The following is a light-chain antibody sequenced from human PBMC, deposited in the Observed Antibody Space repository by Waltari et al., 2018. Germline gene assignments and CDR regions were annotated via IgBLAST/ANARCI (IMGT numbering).Light chain of an antibody. V-gene: IGKV3-20*01. J-gene: IGKJ1*01. CDR2: DAA. CDR3: QKYGTLPAT. CDR1: QSISRY. Sequence: EIMLTQSPGILSLSPGERANLSCRASQSISRYLAWYQQKPGQAPRLLIYDAASRATGIPDRFSGSGSGADFSLTISRLEPEDSAVYYCQKYGTLPATFGQGTKVEIK.